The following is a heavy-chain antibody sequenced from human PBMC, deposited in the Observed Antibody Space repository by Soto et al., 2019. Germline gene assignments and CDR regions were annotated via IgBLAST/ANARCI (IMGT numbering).Heavy chain of an antibody. V-gene: IGHV2-5*02. CDR3: AHRILRTVFGLVTTTAIYFDF. CDR1: GFSLTTSGVG. Sequence: QITLNESGPTVVKPAETLTLTCTFSGFSLTTSGVGVGWIRQSPGKAPEWLALIYWDDDKRYSASVKSRITIPKETSKNPVVLTTASVDPADTATYYCAHRILRTVFGLVTTTAIYFDFWGQGTPVVVSS. D-gene: IGHD3-3*01. J-gene: IGHJ4*02. CDR2: IYWDDDK.